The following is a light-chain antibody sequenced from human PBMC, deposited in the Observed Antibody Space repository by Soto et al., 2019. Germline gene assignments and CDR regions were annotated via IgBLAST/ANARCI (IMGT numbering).Light chain of an antibody. J-gene: IGKJ5*01. V-gene: IGKV3-11*01. Sequence: EIVMTQSPATLSLSPGERATLSCRASQSVDNYLVWYQQKPGQAPTLLIDDASNRATGIPARFSGSGSGTDFSLTISRLEPEDFAVYYCQKHGGAPITFGQGTRLEIK. CDR1: QSVDNY. CDR2: DAS. CDR3: QKHGGAPIT.